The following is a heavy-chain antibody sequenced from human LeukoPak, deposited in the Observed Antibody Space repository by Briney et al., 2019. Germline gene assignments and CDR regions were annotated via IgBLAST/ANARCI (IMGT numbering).Heavy chain of an antibody. CDR3: AREGVSSTLGVFEP. CDR2: VKYDGSEK. CDR1: GFTFSTYW. V-gene: IGHV3-7*01. Sequence: GGSLRLSCAASGFTFSTYWMSWVRQAPGKGLEWVANVKYDGSEKYYVDSVNGRFTISRDNAKNSLYLQMNSLRAEDTAVYYCAREGVSSTLGVFEPWGQGTLVTVSS. J-gene: IGHJ5*02. D-gene: IGHD6-6*01.